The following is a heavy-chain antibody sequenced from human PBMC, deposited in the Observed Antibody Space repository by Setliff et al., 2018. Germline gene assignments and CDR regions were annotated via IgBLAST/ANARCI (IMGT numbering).Heavy chain of an antibody. Sequence: GGSLRLSCGASGFTYKNDWVSWVRQAPGKGLEWLASINPHGSEKYYVDSVKGRFTISRDNAKNSLSLQMNSLRTEDTAVYYCFGAGTCSYWGQGTLVTVSS. CDR3: FGAGTCSY. CDR1: GFTYKNDW. V-gene: IGHV3-7*01. D-gene: IGHD3-10*01. J-gene: IGHJ4*02. CDR2: INPHGSEK.